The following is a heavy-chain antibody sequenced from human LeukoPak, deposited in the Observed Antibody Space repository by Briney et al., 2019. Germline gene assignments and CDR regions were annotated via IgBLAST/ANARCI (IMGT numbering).Heavy chain of an antibody. CDR2: INHSGST. J-gene: IGHJ4*02. V-gene: IGHV4-34*01. D-gene: IGHD6-13*01. CDR1: GGSFSGYY. Sequence: SETLSLTCAVYGGSFSGYYWSWIRQPPGKGLEWIGEINHSGSTNYNPSLKSRVTISVDTSKNQFSLKLSSVTAADTAVYYCARHIAAAGISDYWGQGTLVTVSS. CDR3: ARHIAAAGISDY.